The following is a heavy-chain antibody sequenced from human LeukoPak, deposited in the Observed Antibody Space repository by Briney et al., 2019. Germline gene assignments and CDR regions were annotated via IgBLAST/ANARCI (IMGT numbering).Heavy chain of an antibody. J-gene: IGHJ4*02. CDR2: ISAYNGNT. CDR3: ARVTSSGWPDY. V-gene: IGHV1-18*01. CDR1: GVTFTSYG. Sequence: GASVKVFCKPSGVTFTSYGISWVRQAPGRGLEWMGWISAYNGNTNYAQKLQGRVTMTTDTSTSTAYMELRSLRSDDTAVYYCARVTSSGWPDYWGQGTLVTVSS. D-gene: IGHD6-19*01.